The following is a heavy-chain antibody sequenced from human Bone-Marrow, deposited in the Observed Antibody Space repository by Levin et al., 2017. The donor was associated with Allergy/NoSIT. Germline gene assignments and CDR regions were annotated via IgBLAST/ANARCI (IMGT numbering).Heavy chain of an antibody. V-gene: IGHV4-39*01. CDR2: IYYSGST. CDR1: GGSISSSSYY. J-gene: IGHJ5*02. Sequence: SQTLSLTCTVSGGSISSSSYYWGWIRQPPGKGLEWIGSIYYSGSTYYNPSLKSRVTISVDTSKNQFSLKLSSVTAADTAVYYCARRVYSNYGRWLGWFDPWGQGTLVTVSS. D-gene: IGHD4-11*01. CDR3: ARRVYSNYGRWLGWFDP.